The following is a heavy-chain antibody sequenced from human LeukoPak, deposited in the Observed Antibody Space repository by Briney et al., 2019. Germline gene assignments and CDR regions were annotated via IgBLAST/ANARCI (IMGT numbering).Heavy chain of an antibody. Sequence: PSGTLSLTCGLSVGSLAAIDYRSGVRQAPGKGLEWIGEIAHDGTRNYNPSLRSRVAMSFDRANNYFSQSLTAVTAADTALYCCTRENSHFCSFAFWGQGVMVTVSS. CDR1: VGSLAAIDY. CDR2: IAHDGTR. V-gene: IGHV4-4*01. J-gene: IGHJ4*02. D-gene: IGHD2/OR15-2a*01. CDR3: TRENSHFCSFAF.